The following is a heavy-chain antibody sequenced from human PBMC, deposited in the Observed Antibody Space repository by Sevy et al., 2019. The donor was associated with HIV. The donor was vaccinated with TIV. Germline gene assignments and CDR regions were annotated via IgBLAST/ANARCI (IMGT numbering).Heavy chain of an antibody. CDR3: AKTLQKLPFHPHYFDY. CDR1: GFALRSYT. CDR2: ISATGGST. Sequence: GGSLRLSCGVSGFALRSYTMNWVRQAPGKGLEWVASISATGGSTYYADSVKGRFTISRDVSKSTLYLQMNSLTAEDTAMFYCAKTLQKLPFHPHYFDYWGQVTLVTVSS. D-gene: IGHD2-21*02. V-gene: IGHV3-23*01. J-gene: IGHJ4*02.